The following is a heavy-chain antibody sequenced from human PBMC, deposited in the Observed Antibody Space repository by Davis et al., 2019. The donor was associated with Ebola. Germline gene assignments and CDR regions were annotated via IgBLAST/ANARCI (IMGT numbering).Heavy chain of an antibody. D-gene: IGHD6-19*01. J-gene: IGHJ6*02. Sequence: SETLSLTCTVSGGSISSSSYYWGWIRQPPGKGLEWIGSIYYSGSTYYNPSLKSRVTISADTSKSQVSLELRSVTAADTAVYYCARLPYSAGWFYHNGMDVWGQGTTVTVSS. CDR3: ARLPYSAGWFYHNGMDV. CDR2: IYYSGST. V-gene: IGHV4-39*01. CDR1: GGSISSSSYY.